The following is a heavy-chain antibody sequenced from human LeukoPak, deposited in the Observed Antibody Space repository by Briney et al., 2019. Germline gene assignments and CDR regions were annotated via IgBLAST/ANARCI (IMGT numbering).Heavy chain of an antibody. CDR2: IHHSGST. CDR1: GGSFSGYY. D-gene: IGHD6-6*01. V-gene: IGHV4-34*01. CDR3: ARHDPRGEPARLGFFDY. J-gene: IGHJ4*02. Sequence: SETLSLTCAVYGGSFSGYYWSGIRQPPGKGLEWIGEIHHSGSTDYKPSLKSRVAISVDPSKNQFSLNLSSVTAADTAVYYCARHDPRGEPARLGFFDYWGQGTLVTVSS.